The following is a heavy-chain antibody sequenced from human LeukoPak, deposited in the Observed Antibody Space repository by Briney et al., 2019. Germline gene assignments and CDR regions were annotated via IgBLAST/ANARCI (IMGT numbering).Heavy chain of an antibody. CDR1: GFTLSYYW. D-gene: IGHD1/OR15-1a*01. Sequence: GGSLRLSCAASGFTLSYYWMHWVRQGPGKGLVWVSTISGDGSTTHYADSVKGRFTISRDNAKNTLYLEMSSLRAEDTAVYYCARDPRNKGFDPWGQGTLVTVSS. CDR3: ARDPRNKGFDP. CDR2: ISGDGSTT. J-gene: IGHJ5*02. V-gene: IGHV3-74*01.